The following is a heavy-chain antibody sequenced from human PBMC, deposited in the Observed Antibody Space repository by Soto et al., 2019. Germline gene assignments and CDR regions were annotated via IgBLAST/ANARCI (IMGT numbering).Heavy chain of an antibody. Sequence: QVQLVESGGGVVQPGRSLRLSCAASGFTFSSYAMHWVRQAPGKGLEWVAVISYDGSNKYYADSVKGRFTISRDNSKNTLYLQMNSLRAEDTAVYYCARDRQRFAVTTSGDFDYWGQGTLVTVSS. CDR1: GFTFSSYA. J-gene: IGHJ4*02. D-gene: IGHD4-17*01. V-gene: IGHV3-30-3*01. CDR2: ISYDGSNK. CDR3: ARDRQRFAVTTSGDFDY.